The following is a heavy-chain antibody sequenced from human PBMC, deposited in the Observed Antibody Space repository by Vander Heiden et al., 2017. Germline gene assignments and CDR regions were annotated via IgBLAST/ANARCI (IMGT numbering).Heavy chain of an antibody. V-gene: IGHV4-39*01. CDR2: VYYIGDT. CDR1: GGSISSSSFS. CDR3: ARWTRHINYFDS. J-gene: IGHJ4*02. Sequence: QLQLQESGAGLVKPSETLSLICTGSGGSISSSSFSWGWVRQPPDKGLEWIGNVYYIGDTYYNPSLKSRITISIDTSRNQFSLRLRSVTAADTAVYYCARWTRHINYFDSWGQGTLVTVSS.